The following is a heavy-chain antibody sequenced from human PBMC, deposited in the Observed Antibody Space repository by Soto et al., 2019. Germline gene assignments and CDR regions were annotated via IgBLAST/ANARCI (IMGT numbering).Heavy chain of an antibody. CDR2: ISYDGSNK. Sequence: PGGSLRLSCAASGFTFSSYAMHWVRQAPGKGLEWVAVISYDGSNKYYADSVKGRFTISRDNSKNTLYLQMNSLRAEDTAVYYCARDPPYYYDSRGRLDYSGQATLVTVSS. CDR3: ARDPPYYYDSRGRLDY. V-gene: IGHV3-30-3*01. J-gene: IGHJ4*02. D-gene: IGHD3-22*01. CDR1: GFTFSSYA.